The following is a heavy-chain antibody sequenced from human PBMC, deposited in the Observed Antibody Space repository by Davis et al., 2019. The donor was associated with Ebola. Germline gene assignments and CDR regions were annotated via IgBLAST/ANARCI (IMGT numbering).Heavy chain of an antibody. D-gene: IGHD4-17*01. V-gene: IGHV4-59*01. CDR2: IHYLGTP. CDR3: ARGNYGDYIVLYYYNMDV. CDR1: GGSINNYF. Sequence: GSLRLSCTVSGGSINNYFWSWIRQPPGKGLEWIGNIHYLGTPTYNPSLKSRVTMSVDTSKNQFSLKLSSVTAADTAVYYCARGNYGDYIVLYYYNMDVWGQGTTVTVSS. J-gene: IGHJ6*02.